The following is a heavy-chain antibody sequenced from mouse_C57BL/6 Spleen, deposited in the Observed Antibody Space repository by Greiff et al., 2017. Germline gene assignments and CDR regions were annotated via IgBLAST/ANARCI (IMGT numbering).Heavy chain of an antibody. CDR3: SRWDFSPFHY. Sequence: VQLQQPGAELVKPGASVKLSCKASGYNFTSYWMHWVKQRPGQGLEWIGEIDPSDSYTNYNQKFKGKSTLTVDKSYSTAYLQLSCLTSEDSAVYSCSRWDFSPFHYWGQGTTLTVSS. V-gene: IGHV1-69*01. D-gene: IGHD4-1*01. CDR2: IDPSDSYT. J-gene: IGHJ2*01. CDR1: GYNFTSYW.